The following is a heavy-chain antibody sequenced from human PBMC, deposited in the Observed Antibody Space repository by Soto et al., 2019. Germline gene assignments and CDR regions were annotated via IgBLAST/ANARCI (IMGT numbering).Heavy chain of an antibody. Sequence: SVKLSCKASGYTFTSYYIHWVRQAPGQGLEWMGIFNPTGDTASYAQKLQGRVTMTRDTSTGTAYMELGSLRSEDTAVYYCARGGRIVDTGIGYYYYHAMDVWGQGTTVTVSS. CDR2: FNPTGDTA. J-gene: IGHJ6*02. D-gene: IGHD5-18*01. CDR3: ARGGRIVDTGIGYYYYHAMDV. V-gene: IGHV1-46*01. CDR1: GYTFTSYY.